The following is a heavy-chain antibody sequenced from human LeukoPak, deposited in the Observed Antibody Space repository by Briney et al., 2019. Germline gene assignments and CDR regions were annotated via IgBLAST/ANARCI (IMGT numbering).Heavy chain of an antibody. V-gene: IGHV4-59*01. J-gene: IGHJ3*02. CDR1: GGSISSYY. CDR2: IYYSRST. Sequence: KPSETLSLTCTVSGGSISSYYWSWIRQPPGKGLEWIGYIYYSRSTNYNPSLKSRVTISVDTSKNQFSLKLSSVTAADTAVYYCARTGGYYSPSAFDIWGQGTMVTVSS. CDR3: ARTGGYYSPSAFDI. D-gene: IGHD3-22*01.